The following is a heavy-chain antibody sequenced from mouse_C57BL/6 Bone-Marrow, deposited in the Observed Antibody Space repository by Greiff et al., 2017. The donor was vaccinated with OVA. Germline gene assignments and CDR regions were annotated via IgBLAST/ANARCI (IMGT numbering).Heavy chain of an antibody. V-gene: IGHV15-2*01. CDR1: DSEVFPIAY. CDR3: ARGYYSNYDFAY. J-gene: IGHJ3*01. Sequence: VKLQESGSELRSPGSSVKLSCKDFDSEVFPIAYMSWVRQKPGHGFEWIGGILPSIGRTIYGEKFEDKATLDADTLSNTAYLELNSLTSEDAAIYYCARGYYSNYDFAYWGQGTLVTVSA. D-gene: IGHD2-5*01. CDR2: ILPSIGRT.